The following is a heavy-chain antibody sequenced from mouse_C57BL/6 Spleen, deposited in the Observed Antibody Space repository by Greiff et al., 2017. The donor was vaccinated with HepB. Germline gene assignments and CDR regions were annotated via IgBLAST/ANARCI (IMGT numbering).Heavy chain of an antibody. Sequence: VQLQQSGPELVKPGASVKISCKASGYSFTDYNMNWVKQSNGKRLEWIGVINPNYGTTSYNQKFKGKATLTVNQSSSTGYMQLNSLTSEDSAVYYCARRGTPPGNFDYWGQGTTLTFSS. J-gene: IGHJ2*01. V-gene: IGHV1-39*01. CDR3: ARRGTPPGNFDY. D-gene: IGHD3-1*01. CDR2: INPNYGTT. CDR1: GYSFTDYN.